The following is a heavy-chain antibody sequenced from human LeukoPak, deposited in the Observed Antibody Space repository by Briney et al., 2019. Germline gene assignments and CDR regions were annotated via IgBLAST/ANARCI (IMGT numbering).Heavy chain of an antibody. CDR3: ARPSRGGYLDL. V-gene: IGHV5-10-1*01. D-gene: IGHD3-16*01. CDR1: GYNFINHW. CDR2: IDPSDSYS. Sequence: GESLKISCKGSGYNFINHWITWVRQVPGKGLEWMARIDPSDSYSNYSPSFQGHVTISADKSTNPADLQWTTLRASDTAMYYCARPSRGGYLDLWGRGTLVTASS. J-gene: IGHJ2*01.